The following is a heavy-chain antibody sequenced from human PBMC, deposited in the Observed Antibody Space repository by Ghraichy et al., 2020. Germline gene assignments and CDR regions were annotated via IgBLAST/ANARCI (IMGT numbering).Heavy chain of an antibody. CDR3: ATLNSAAFEF. D-gene: IGHD4-23*01. CDR1: GVSVSSVLFY. CDR2: IYDSGTT. Sequence: SETLSLTCTVSGVSVSSVLFYWSWVRQPPGRGLESLAYIYDSGTTNYSPSLKSRVTISVDTSKNQFSLKLSSVTTSDTAVYYCATLNSAAFEFWGQGTMVTVYS. V-gene: IGHV4-61*01. J-gene: IGHJ3*01.